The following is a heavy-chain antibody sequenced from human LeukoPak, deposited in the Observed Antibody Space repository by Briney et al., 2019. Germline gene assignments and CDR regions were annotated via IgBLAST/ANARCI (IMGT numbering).Heavy chain of an antibody. J-gene: IGHJ4*02. Sequence: SETLSLTCAVYGGSFSGYYWSWIRQPAGKGLEWIGRIYTSGSTNYNPSLKSRVTMSVDTSKNQFSLKLSSVTAADTAVYYCARETVTMAVRGVIIRYFDYWGQGTLVTVSS. CDR1: GGSFSGYY. CDR3: ARETVTMAVRGVIIRYFDY. D-gene: IGHD3-10*01. CDR2: IYTSGST. V-gene: IGHV4-4*07.